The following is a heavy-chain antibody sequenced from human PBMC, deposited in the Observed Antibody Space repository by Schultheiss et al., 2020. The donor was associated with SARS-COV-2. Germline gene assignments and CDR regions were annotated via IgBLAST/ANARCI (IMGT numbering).Heavy chain of an antibody. J-gene: IGHJ4*02. CDR3: AKDPGIAAAGTMYYFDY. V-gene: IGHV3-48*03. D-gene: IGHD6-13*01. CDR2: ISSSGSTI. CDR1: GFTFSSYE. Sequence: GESLKISCAASGFTFSSYEMNWVRQAPGKGLEWVSYISSSGSTIYYADSVKGRFTISRDNAKNSLYLQMNSLRAEDTAVYYCAKDPGIAAAGTMYYFDYWGQGTLVTVSS.